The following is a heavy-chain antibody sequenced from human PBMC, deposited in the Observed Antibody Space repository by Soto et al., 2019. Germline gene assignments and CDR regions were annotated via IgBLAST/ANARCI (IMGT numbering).Heavy chain of an antibody. Sequence: GASVKVSCKASGYTFTSYAMHWVRQAPGQRLEWMGWINAGNGNTKYSQKFQGRVTITRDTSESTAYMEMSSQRTEDTAVYYCARDQDNWSSVPCYWGQGTLVTDS. V-gene: IGHV1-3*01. CDR1: GYTFTSYA. D-gene: IGHD1-20*01. CDR2: INAGNGNT. CDR3: ARDQDNWSSVPCY. J-gene: IGHJ4*02.